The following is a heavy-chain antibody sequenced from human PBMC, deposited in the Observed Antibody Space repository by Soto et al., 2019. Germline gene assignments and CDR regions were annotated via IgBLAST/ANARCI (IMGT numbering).Heavy chain of an antibody. D-gene: IGHD6-13*01. J-gene: IGHJ5*02. CDR2: IIPIFGTA. CDR1: GGTFSSYA. Sequence: SVKVSCKASGGTFSSYAISWVRQAPGQGLEWMGGIIPIFGTANYAQKFQGRVTITADESTSTAYMELSSLRSEDTAVYYCARDLGQQLFYNWFDPWGQGTLVTVSS. V-gene: IGHV1-69*13. CDR3: ARDLGQQLFYNWFDP.